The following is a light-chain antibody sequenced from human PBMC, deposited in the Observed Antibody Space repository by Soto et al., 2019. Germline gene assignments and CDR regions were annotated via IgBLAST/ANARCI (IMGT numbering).Light chain of an antibody. CDR2: AAS. Sequence: DNQLTQSPSCLSASVGGRVTITCVVSQGISSYLAWYQQKPGKAPKLLIYAASTLQSGVPSRFSGSGSGTEFTLTISSLQPADFATYFCQQLNSYLALTFGGGTKVDIK. CDR1: QGISSY. V-gene: IGKV1-9*01. CDR3: QQLNSYLALT. J-gene: IGKJ4*01.